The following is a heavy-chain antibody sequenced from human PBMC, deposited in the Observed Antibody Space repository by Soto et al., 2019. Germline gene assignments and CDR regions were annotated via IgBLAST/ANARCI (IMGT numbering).Heavy chain of an antibody. D-gene: IGHD1-26*01. CDR3: AKAATDPFSQYYFDY. Sequence: GGSLRLSCAASGFTFSSYAISWVRQAPGKGLEWVSAISGSGGSTYYADSVKGRFTISRDNSKNTLYLQMNSLRAEDTAVYYCAKAATDPFSQYYFDYWGQGTLVTVSS. J-gene: IGHJ4*02. CDR2: ISGSGGST. CDR1: GFTFSSYA. V-gene: IGHV3-23*01.